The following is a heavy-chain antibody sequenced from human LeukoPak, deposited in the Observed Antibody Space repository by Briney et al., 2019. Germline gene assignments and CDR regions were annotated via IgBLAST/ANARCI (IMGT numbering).Heavy chain of an antibody. V-gene: IGHV4-4*02. CDR1: GGSISSNNW. Sequence: SETLSLTCAVSGGSISSNNWWSWVRQPPEKGLEWIGEIFHSGGTNYNPSLKSRVTISVDKPKNQFSLKLSSVTAADTAVYYCARALSGSNFDYWGQGTLVTVSS. J-gene: IGHJ4*02. D-gene: IGHD3-22*01. CDR3: ARALSGSNFDY. CDR2: IFHSGGT.